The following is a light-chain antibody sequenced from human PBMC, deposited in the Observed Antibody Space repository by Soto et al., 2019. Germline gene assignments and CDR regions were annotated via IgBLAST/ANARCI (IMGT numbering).Light chain of an antibody. V-gene: IGLV2-23*01. J-gene: IGLJ1*01. CDR3: SSYAGSSTFYV. CDR2: EGS. CDR1: SSDVASYNL. Sequence: QSALTQPASVSGSPGQSITISCTGTSSDVASYNLVSWYQQLPGKAPKLMIYEGSKRPSGVSNRFSGSKSGNTASLTISGLQAEDEADYYCSSYAGSSTFYVFGTGTRSPS.